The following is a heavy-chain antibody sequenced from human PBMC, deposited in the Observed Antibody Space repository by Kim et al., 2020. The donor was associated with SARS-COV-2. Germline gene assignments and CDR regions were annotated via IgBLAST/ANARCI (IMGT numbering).Heavy chain of an antibody. D-gene: IGHD2-2*01. Sequence: SETLSLTCAVYGGSFSGCYWSWIRQPPGKGLEWIGEINHSGSTNYNPSLKSRVTISVDTSKNQFSLKLSSVTAADTAVYYCARGRLRVVPAAAYYYYGMDVWGQGTTVTVSS. CDR2: INHSGST. J-gene: IGHJ6*02. V-gene: IGHV4-34*01. CDR3: ARGRLRVVPAAAYYYYGMDV. CDR1: GGSFSGCY.